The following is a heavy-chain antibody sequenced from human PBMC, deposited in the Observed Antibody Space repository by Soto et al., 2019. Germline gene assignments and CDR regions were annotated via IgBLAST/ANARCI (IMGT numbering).Heavy chain of an antibody. J-gene: IGHJ3*02. D-gene: IGHD3-3*01. Sequence: QITLKESGPTLVKPTQTLTLTCTFSGFSLSTSGVGVGWIRQPPGKALEWLALIYWDDDKRYSPSLKSRLTISKDTSKNQVVLTMTNMDPVDTATYYCAHRCPDFEMPGALLNYDFWSGYYKDLVAGAFDIWGQGTMVTVSS. CDR1: GFSLSTSGVG. V-gene: IGHV2-5*02. CDR3: AHRCPDFEMPGALLNYDFWSGYYKDLVAGAFDI. CDR2: IYWDDDK.